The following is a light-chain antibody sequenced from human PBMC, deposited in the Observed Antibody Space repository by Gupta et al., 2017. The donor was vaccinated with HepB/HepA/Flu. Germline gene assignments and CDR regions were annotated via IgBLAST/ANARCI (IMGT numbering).Light chain of an antibody. V-gene: IGLV2-8*01. J-gene: IGLJ2*01. Sequence: QSTLPHSVSARRSPRPPITRPSTEADSDVGGYDYVSWYQQHPGKAPKLIIFQVSKRPSGVPDRFSGSKSGSTASLTVSGVQAEDEADYYCSSYGGNSDVVFGGGTKLTVL. CDR1: DSDVGGYDY. CDR2: QVS. CDR3: SSYGGNSDVV.